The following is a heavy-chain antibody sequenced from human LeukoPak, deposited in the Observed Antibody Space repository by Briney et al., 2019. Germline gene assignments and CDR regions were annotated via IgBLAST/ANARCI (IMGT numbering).Heavy chain of an antibody. J-gene: IGHJ5*02. V-gene: IGHV1-69*04. D-gene: IGHD3-10*01. CDR1: GGTFSSYA. CDR2: IIPILGIA. CDR3: ARVWFGEFISGWFDP. Sequence: ASVKVSCKASGGTFSSYAISRVRQAPGQGLEWMGRIIPILGIANYAQKFQGRVTITADKSTSTAYMELSSLRSEDTAVYYCARVWFGEFISGWFDPWGQGTLVTVSS.